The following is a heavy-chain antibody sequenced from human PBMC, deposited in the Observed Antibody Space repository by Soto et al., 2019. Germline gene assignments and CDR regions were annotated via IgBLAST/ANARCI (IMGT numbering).Heavy chain of an antibody. J-gene: IGHJ5*02. CDR1: GFTFSSYS. CDR3: ARDPSIAVAGFFP. V-gene: IGHV3-21*01. D-gene: IGHD6-19*01. CDR2: ISSSSSYI. Sequence: PGGSLRLSCAASGFTFSSYSMNWVRQAPGKGLEWVSSISSSSSYIYYADSVKGRFTISRDNAKNSLYLQMNSLRAEDTAVNYCARDPSIAVAGFFPWGQGTLVTVSS.